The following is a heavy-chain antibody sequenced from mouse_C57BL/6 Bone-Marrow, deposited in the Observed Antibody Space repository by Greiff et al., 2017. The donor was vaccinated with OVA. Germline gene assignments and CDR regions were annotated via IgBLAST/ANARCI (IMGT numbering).Heavy chain of an antibody. CDR1: GYTFTSYW. CDR3: ARSNWDVAWFAY. Sequence: VQLQQPGAELVRPGSSVKLSCKASGYTFTSYWMDWVKQRPGQGLEWIGNIYPSDSETHYNQKFKDKATLTVDKSSSTAYMQLSSLTSEDSAVYYCARSNWDVAWFAYWGQGTLVTVSA. V-gene: IGHV1-61*01. J-gene: IGHJ3*01. D-gene: IGHD4-1*01. CDR2: IYPSDSET.